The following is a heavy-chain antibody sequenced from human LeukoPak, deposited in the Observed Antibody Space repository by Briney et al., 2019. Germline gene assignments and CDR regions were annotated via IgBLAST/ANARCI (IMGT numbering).Heavy chain of an antibody. CDR3: VRDGGVSGYDLLDY. Sequence: GGSLRLSCAASGFTFRNYWMTWVRQAPGKGLEWVAHINQDGSEEHYMDSVKARFTISRDNAKNSLSLQMNSLRAEGTAVYYCVRDGGVSGYDLLDYWGQGTLVTVSS. V-gene: IGHV3-7*01. J-gene: IGHJ4*02. D-gene: IGHD5-12*01. CDR1: GFTFRNYW. CDR2: INQDGSEE.